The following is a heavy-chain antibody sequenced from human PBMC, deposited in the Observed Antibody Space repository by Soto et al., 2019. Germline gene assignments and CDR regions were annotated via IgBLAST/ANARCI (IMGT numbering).Heavy chain of an antibody. Sequence: ASVKVSCKASGYTFTSYGISWVRQAPGQGLEWMGWISAYNGNTNYAQKLQGRVTMTTDTSTSTAYMELRSLRSDDTAVYYCARVPPAGVPARYFQYWGQGTLVTVSS. CDR3: ARVPPAGVPARYFQY. CDR1: GYTFTSYG. J-gene: IGHJ1*01. V-gene: IGHV1-18*01. D-gene: IGHD2-2*01. CDR2: ISAYNGNT.